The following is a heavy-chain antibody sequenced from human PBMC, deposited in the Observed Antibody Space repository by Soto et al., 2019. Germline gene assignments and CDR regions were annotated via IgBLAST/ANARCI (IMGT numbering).Heavy chain of an antibody. CDR2: ISAYNGNT. J-gene: IGHJ6*02. CDR3: AREHRASFDFWSGYYTGMDGWFGSYGMDV. CDR1: RFGLTSNC. D-gene: IGHD3-3*01. Sequence: SCEASRFGLTSNCIRWLHQATGQGLEWMGWISAYNGNTNYAQKLQGRVTMTTDTSTSTAYMELRSLRSDDTAVYYCAREHRASFDFWSGYYTGMDGWFGSYGMDVWGQGTTVTGYS. V-gene: IGHV1-18*01.